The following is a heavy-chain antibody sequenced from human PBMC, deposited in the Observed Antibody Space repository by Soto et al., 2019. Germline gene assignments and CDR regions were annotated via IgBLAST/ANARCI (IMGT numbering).Heavy chain of an antibody. J-gene: IGHJ4*02. CDR3: ARMDGSGYYGSYFDY. CDR1: GFTFSSYA. V-gene: IGHV3-30-3*01. D-gene: IGHD3-22*01. CDR2: ISYDGSNK. Sequence: QVQLVESEGGVVQPARSLRLSCAASGFTFSSYAMHWVRQAPGKGLEWVAIISYDGSNKYYADSVKGRFTISRDNSKSTLFLQMNSLRAEDTAVYYCARMDGSGYYGSYFDYWGQGTLVTVSS.